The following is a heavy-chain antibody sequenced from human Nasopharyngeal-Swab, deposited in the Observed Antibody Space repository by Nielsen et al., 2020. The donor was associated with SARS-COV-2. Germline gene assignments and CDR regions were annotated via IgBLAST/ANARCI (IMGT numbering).Heavy chain of an antibody. CDR2: IYSGGST. CDR1: GFTVSSNY. Sequence: GESLKISCAASGFTVSSNYMSWVRQAPGKGLEWVSVIYSGGSTYYADSVKGRFTIPRDNSKNTLYLQMNSLRAEDTAVYYCARRDYDFWSGYYAGLSYFDYWGQGTLVTVSS. CDR3: ARRDYDFWSGYYAGLSYFDY. J-gene: IGHJ4*02. D-gene: IGHD3-3*01. V-gene: IGHV3-53*01.